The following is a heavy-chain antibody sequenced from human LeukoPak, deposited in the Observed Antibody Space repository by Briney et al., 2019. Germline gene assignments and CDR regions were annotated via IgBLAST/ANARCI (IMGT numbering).Heavy chain of an antibody. V-gene: IGHV3-13*01. CDR1: GFTFSSYD. D-gene: IGHD6-6*01. Sequence: GGSLRLSCAASGFTFSSYDMHWVRQATGKGLEWVSGIGTAGDTYYPGSVKGRFTISRDNSKNTLYLQMNSLRAADTAVYYCARDKGTSYLSSFDYWGQGTLVTVSS. CDR3: ARDKGTSYLSSFDY. CDR2: IGTAGDT. J-gene: IGHJ4*02.